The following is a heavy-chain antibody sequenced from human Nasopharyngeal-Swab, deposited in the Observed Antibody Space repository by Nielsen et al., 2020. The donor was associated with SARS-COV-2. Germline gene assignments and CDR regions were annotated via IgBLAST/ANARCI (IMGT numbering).Heavy chain of an antibody. Sequence: GESLKISCAASGFTFSSYDMHWVRQPTGKGLEWVSAIGTAGDTYYPGSVKGRFTISRENAKNSLYLQMNSLRAEDTAVYYCARGQESYSSSWLNWYFDLWGRGTLVTVSS. D-gene: IGHD6-13*01. CDR3: ARGQESYSSSWLNWYFDL. CDR1: GFTFSSYD. V-gene: IGHV3-13*04. J-gene: IGHJ2*01. CDR2: IGTAGDT.